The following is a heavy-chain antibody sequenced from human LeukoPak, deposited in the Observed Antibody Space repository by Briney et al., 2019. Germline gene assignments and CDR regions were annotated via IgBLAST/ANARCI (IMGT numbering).Heavy chain of an antibody. Sequence: GRSLRLSCAASGFTFDDYAMHWVRQAPGKGLEWVSGISWNSGSIGYADSVKGRFTISRDNAKNSLYLQMNSLRAEDTALYYCARATVVLRFLEWLPDGMDVWGQGTTVTVSS. CDR2: ISWNSGSI. CDR3: ARATVVLRFLEWLPDGMDV. D-gene: IGHD3-3*01. V-gene: IGHV3-9*01. J-gene: IGHJ6*02. CDR1: GFTFDDYA.